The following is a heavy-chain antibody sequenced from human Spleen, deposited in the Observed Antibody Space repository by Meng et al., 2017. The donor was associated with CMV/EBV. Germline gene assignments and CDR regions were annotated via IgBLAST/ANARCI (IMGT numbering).Heavy chain of an antibody. J-gene: IGHJ6*02. CDR2: ISSSSIK. CDR3: ARGFIIGGNYYYYYGMDV. Sequence: GESLKISCAASGFTFSSYAMNWVRQAPGKGLEWVSYISSSSIKYYADSVKGRFTISRDNAENSLYLQMTSLRAEDTAVYYCARGFIIGGNYYYYYGMDVWGQGTTVTVSS. V-gene: IGHV3-48*04. D-gene: IGHD3-10*01. CDR1: GFTFSSYA.